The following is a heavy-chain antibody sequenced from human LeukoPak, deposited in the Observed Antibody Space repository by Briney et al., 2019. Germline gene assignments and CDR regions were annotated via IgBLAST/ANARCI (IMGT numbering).Heavy chain of an antibody. Sequence: GASVKVSCKASGYTFNAYYIHWVRQAPGQGLQWMGWIKPNSGGTNYAQKFQGRVTMTRDTSINTAYMELSRLTSDDTAVYYCARDGYYFYDSSGKNSPPDFWGQGTLVTVSS. J-gene: IGHJ4*02. D-gene: IGHD3-22*01. CDR3: ARDGYYFYDSSGKNSPPDF. CDR2: IKPNSGGT. V-gene: IGHV1-2*02. CDR1: GYTFNAYY.